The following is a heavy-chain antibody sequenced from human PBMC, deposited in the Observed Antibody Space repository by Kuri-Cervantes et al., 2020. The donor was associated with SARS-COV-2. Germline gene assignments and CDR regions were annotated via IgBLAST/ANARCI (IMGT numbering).Heavy chain of an antibody. D-gene: IGHD4-11*01. CDR2: INHSGST. CDR1: GGFFSGNY. CDR3: AEVKRRRLAEGYLDY. V-gene: IGHV4-34*01. J-gene: IGHJ4*02. Sequence: SETLSLTCAVYGGFFSGNYWSWIRQPPGKGLEWIGLINHSGSTNYNPSLKSRVTISVDTSKNQYSLKLSSVTAADTAVYYCAEVKRRRLAEGYLDYWGQGTMVTVSS.